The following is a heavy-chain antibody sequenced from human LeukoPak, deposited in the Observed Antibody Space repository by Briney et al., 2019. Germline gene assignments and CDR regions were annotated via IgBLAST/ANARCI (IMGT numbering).Heavy chain of an antibody. J-gene: IGHJ4*02. D-gene: IGHD3-10*01. V-gene: IGHV3-23*01. CDR1: GFTFNNYA. Sequence: GGPLRLSCAASGFTFNNYAMSWVRQAPGKGLEWVSAITGLGATTYYADSAKGRFAISRDNSKNTLYLQMSSLRAEDTAVYYCAKDQRFGDLDDYRGQGTLATVSS. CDR3: AKDQRFGDLDDY. CDR2: ITGLGATT.